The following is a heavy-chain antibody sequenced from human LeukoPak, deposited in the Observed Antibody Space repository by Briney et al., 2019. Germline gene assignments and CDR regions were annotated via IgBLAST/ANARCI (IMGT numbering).Heavy chain of an antibody. Sequence: GASVKVSCKASGYTFTSYAMHWVRQAPGQRPEWMGWINAGNGNTKYSQKFQGRITITRDTSASTAHMELSSLRSEDTAVYYCARGSSSYPRYFDYWGQGTLVTVSS. V-gene: IGHV1-3*01. D-gene: IGHD6-13*01. CDR3: ARGSSSYPRYFDY. J-gene: IGHJ4*02. CDR2: INAGNGNT. CDR1: GYTFTSYA.